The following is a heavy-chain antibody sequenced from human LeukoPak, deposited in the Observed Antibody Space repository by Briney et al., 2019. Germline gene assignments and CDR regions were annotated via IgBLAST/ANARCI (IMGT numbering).Heavy chain of an antibody. CDR3: ARGRIQLRYYYYMDV. V-gene: IGHV1-69*06. CDR1: GGTFSSYA. CDR2: IIPIFGTA. J-gene: IGHJ6*03. Sequence: SVKVSCKASGGTFSSYAISWVRQAPGQGLEWMGGIIPIFGTANYAQKFQGRVTITADKSTSTAYMELSSLRSEDTAVYYCARGRIQLRYYYYMDVWGKGTTVTVSS. D-gene: IGHD5-18*01.